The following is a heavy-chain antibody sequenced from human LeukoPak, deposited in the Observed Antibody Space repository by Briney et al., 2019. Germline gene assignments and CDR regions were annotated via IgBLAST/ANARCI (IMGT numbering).Heavy chain of an antibody. CDR1: GGSFSAYY. J-gene: IGHJ4*02. D-gene: IGHD5-24*01. CDR2: IYYSGGA. V-gene: IGHV4-59*01. CDR3: AREDGNTSFDY. Sequence: SETLSLTCAVYGGSFSAYYWNWIRQPPEKGLEWIGYIYYSGGANYNPSLKSRVTISIDASKNQFSLKLSSVTTADTAVYYCAREDGNTSFDYWGQGTLVTVSS.